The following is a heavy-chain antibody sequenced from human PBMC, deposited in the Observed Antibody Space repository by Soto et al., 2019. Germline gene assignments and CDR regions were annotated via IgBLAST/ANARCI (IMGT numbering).Heavy chain of an antibody. CDR1: GITFTKYA. D-gene: IGHD4-17*01. CDR3: VGDYGGLEGFDI. CDR2: ISGSGGGT. Sequence: EVQLLESGGGLVQPGGSLRLSCAASGITFTKYAMAWVRQAPERGLEWVSGISGSGGGTYYADSMKGRFTISRDNSKNTMFMQMNSLRAEDTAKYYCVGDYGGLEGFDIWGQGTMVTVSS. J-gene: IGHJ3*02. V-gene: IGHV3-23*01.